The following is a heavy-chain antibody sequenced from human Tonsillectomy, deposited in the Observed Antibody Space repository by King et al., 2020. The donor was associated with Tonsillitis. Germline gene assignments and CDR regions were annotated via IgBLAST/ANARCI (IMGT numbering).Heavy chain of an antibody. Sequence: QLVQSGGGLVQRGGSLRLSCAASVFTISSYWMTWVRQAPGKGREWVANINQDGSEKFYVDCVEGRFTLYRDNGKNSLYLQMNGLRDEDKAVYYCEREYCCGGTCYSGAFYIWGQGTMLTVSS. D-gene: IGHD2-15*01. CDR2: INQDGSEK. CDR1: VFTISSYW. V-gene: IGHV3-7*01. J-gene: IGHJ3*02. CDR3: EREYCCGGTCYSGAFYI.